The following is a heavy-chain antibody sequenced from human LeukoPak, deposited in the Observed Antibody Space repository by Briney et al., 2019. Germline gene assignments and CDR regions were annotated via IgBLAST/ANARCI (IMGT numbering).Heavy chain of an antibody. CDR3: ARGYRYLGY. V-gene: IGHV4-34*01. J-gene: IGHJ4*02. CDR2: INHSGST. CDR1: GGSFSDYY. D-gene: IGHD2-2*02. Sequence: SETLSLTCAVYGGSFSDYYWSWIRQPPGKGLEWIGEINHSGSTNYNPSLKGRVTISVDTSKNQFSLKLSSVTAADTAVYYCARGYRYLGYWGQGTLVTVSS.